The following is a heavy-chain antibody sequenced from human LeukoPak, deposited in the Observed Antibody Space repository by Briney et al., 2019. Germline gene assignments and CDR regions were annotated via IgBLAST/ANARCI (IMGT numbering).Heavy chain of an antibody. V-gene: IGHV3-21*01. D-gene: IGHD1-26*01. CDR1: GFTFSLYN. Sequence: GGSLRLSCAASGFTFSLYNVVWVRQPPGKGLEWVSSITTSSVYKYYADSVKGRFTISRDNAKNSLYLQMNSLRDEDTAVYYCARDRIVGATIDYWGQGTLVTVSS. J-gene: IGHJ4*02. CDR2: ITTSSVYK. CDR3: ARDRIVGATIDY.